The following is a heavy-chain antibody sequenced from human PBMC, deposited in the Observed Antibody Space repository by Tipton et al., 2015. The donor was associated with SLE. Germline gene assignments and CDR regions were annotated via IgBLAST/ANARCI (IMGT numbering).Heavy chain of an antibody. D-gene: IGHD7-27*01. J-gene: IGHJ4*02. CDR2: IYHSGST. CDR3: ARLHQTGDY. V-gene: IGHV4-38-2*01. CDR1: GYSISSGYY. Sequence: LRLSCAVSGYSISSGYYWGWVRQPPGKGLEWIGSIYHSGSTYYNPSLKSRVTISVDTSKNQFSLKLSSVTAADTAVYYCARLHQTGDYWGQGTLVTVSS.